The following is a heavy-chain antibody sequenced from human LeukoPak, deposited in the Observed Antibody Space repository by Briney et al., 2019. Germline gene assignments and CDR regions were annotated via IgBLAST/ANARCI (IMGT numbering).Heavy chain of an antibody. Sequence: GGSLRLSCAASGFTFSSYSMNWVRQAPGKGLEWVSYISSSSSTIYYADSVKGRFTISRDNAKNSLYLQMNSLRAEDTAVYYCARDWTGLGELKRGDVWGKGTTVTVSS. CDR1: GFTFSSYS. V-gene: IGHV3-48*01. D-gene: IGHD3-16*01. CDR3: ARDWTGLGELKRGDV. CDR2: ISSSSSTI. J-gene: IGHJ6*04.